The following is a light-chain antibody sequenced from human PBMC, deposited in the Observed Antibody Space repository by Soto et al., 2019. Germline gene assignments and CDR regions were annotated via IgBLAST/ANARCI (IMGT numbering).Light chain of an antibody. CDR1: QSVSSY. Sequence: EIVLTQSPATLSLSPGERGTLPCMASQSVSSYLAWYQQKPGQAPRLLIYDASNRATGIPARFSGSGSGTDFTLTISSLEPEDFAVYYCQQRSNWPITFGQGTRLEIK. J-gene: IGKJ5*01. V-gene: IGKV3-11*01. CDR3: QQRSNWPIT. CDR2: DAS.